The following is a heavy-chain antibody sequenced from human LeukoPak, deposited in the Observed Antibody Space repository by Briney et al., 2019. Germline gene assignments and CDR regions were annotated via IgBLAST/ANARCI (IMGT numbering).Heavy chain of an antibody. CDR3: ARGQDYKFDY. V-gene: IGHV4-39*07. D-gene: IGHD4-11*01. Sequence: PSETLSLTCTVSGGSISSSSYYWGWIRQPPGKGLEWIGEINHSGSTNYNPSLKSRVTISVDTSKNQFSLKLSSVTAADTAVYYCARGQDYKFDYWGQGTLVTVSS. J-gene: IGHJ4*02. CDR2: INHSGST. CDR1: GGSISSSSYY.